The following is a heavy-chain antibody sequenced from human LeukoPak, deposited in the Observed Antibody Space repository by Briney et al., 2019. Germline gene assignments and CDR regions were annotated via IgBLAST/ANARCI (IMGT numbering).Heavy chain of an antibody. J-gene: IGHJ4*02. Sequence: SQTLSLTCAISGDSVSSNSATWSWIRQSPSRGLEWLGRTYYRSKWHNEYAVSVKSRITINPDTSKNQFSLQLNSVIPEDTAVYYCARTSVGHFDYWGQGTLVTVSS. V-gene: IGHV6-1*01. CDR1: GDSVSSNSAT. CDR3: ARTSVGHFDY. CDR2: TYYRSKWHN. D-gene: IGHD3-10*01.